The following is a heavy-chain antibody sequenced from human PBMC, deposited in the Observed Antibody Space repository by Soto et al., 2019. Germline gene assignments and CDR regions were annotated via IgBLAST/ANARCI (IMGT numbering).Heavy chain of an antibody. CDR3: ARDVHSRDYYDYFDN. V-gene: IGHV4-31*03. Sequence: TLSLTCTFLRNSFEIIIFYWILIGKRPGKGLEWIGYIHHSGSTCYSPSLKSRITISLDTSKNQFSLKLTSVTAADTAVYYCARDVHSRDYYDYFDNWGQGTLVTVS. J-gene: IGHJ4*02. D-gene: IGHD3-22*01. CDR2: IHHSGST. CDR1: RNSFEIIIFY.